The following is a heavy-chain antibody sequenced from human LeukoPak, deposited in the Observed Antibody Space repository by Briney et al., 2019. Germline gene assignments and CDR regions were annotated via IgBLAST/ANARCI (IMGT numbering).Heavy chain of an antibody. V-gene: IGHV4-31*03. CDR2: IYYSGST. CDR1: GGSISSGGYY. J-gene: IGHJ4*02. Sequence: SETLSLTRTVSGGSISSGGYYWSWIRQHPGKGLEWIGYIYYSGSTYYNPSLKSRVTISVDTSKNQFSLKLSSVTAADTAVYYCARESWDCSSTSCYGGFDYWGQGTLVTVSS. D-gene: IGHD2-2*01. CDR3: ARESWDCSSTSCYGGFDY.